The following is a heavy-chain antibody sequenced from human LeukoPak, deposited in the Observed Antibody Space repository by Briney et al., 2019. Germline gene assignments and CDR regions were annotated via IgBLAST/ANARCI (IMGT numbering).Heavy chain of an antibody. D-gene: IGHD3-22*01. CDR2: MNPNSHIT. CDR1: GYTFISYD. Sequence: ASVKVSCKASGYTFISYDINWVRQATGEGGEWMGWMNPNSHITGYAQKFHVIVTMTSNTSIGTAYMELSSLKSEDTAVYYCARGLYYYDSNGRTPYDYWGQGTLVTVSS. V-gene: IGHV1-8*01. J-gene: IGHJ4*02. CDR3: ARGLYYYDSNGRTPYDY.